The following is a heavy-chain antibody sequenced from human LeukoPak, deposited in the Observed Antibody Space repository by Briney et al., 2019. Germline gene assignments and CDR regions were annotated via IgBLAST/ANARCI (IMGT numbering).Heavy chain of an antibody. J-gene: IGHJ6*04. Sequence: GGSLRLYCAGSGFRCDDYGRRWGRQAPGKELEWVSGINWNGGSTGYADSVKGRFTISRDNAKNSLYLQMNSLRAEDTALYYCARGAGYAFWSVMDVWGKGTTVTVSS. CDR2: INWNGGST. CDR1: GFRCDDYG. D-gene: IGHD3-3*01. V-gene: IGHV3-20*04. CDR3: ARGAGYAFWSVMDV.